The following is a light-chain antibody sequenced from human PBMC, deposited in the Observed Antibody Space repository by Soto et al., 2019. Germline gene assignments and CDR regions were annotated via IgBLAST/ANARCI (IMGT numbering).Light chain of an antibody. CDR1: QSISSW. J-gene: IGKJ1*01. Sequence: DIQMTQSPSTLSASVGDRVTITCRASQSISSWLAWYQQKPGKAPNLLIYKASSLQSGVPSRFSGSGSGTEFPLTISSLQPDDFATYYCQQYNSYSWTFGRGTKVEIK. V-gene: IGKV1-5*03. CDR3: QQYNSYSWT. CDR2: KAS.